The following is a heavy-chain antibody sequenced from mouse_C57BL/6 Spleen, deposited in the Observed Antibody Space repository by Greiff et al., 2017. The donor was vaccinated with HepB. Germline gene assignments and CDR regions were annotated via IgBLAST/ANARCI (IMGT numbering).Heavy chain of an antibody. J-gene: IGHJ3*01. CDR1: GFTFSSYG. Sequence: EVKVVESGGDLVKPGGSLKLSCAASGFTFSSYGMSWVRQTPDKRLEWVATISSGGSYTYYPDSVKGRFTISRDNAKNTLYLQMSSLKSEDTAMYYCARHGAAYWGQGTLVTVSA. CDR3: ARHGAAY. V-gene: IGHV5-6*01. CDR2: ISSGGSYT.